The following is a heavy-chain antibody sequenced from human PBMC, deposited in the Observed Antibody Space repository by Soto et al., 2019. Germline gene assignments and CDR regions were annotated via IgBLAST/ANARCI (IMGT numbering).Heavy chain of an antibody. CDR2: IYHSGIT. D-gene: IGHD1-20*01. CDR3: ASLHNTSPGWFDP. J-gene: IGHJ5*02. Sequence: SETLSLTCSVSGGSINSGGYFWSWIRQHPGKGLECIGYIYHSGITYYNPSLKSRVTISVDTSKNEFSLQLRSVTAADTAVYFCASLHNTSPGWFDPWGQGTLVTVSS. CDR1: GGSINSGGYF. V-gene: IGHV4-31*03.